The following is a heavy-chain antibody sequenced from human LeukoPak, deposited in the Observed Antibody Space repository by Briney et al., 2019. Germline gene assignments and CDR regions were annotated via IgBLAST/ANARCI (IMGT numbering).Heavy chain of an antibody. Sequence: GGSLRLSCAASGFTFSSYAMVWVRQTPGRGLEWISAITGSGGYTYYTDSVKGRFTISRDNSKNTLYLQMNSLRAEDTAVYYCAKDRKGAIDSFDYWGQGTLVTVSS. J-gene: IGHJ4*02. D-gene: IGHD3-16*02. CDR3: AKDRKGAIDSFDY. V-gene: IGHV3-23*01. CDR2: ITGSGGYT. CDR1: GFTFSSYA.